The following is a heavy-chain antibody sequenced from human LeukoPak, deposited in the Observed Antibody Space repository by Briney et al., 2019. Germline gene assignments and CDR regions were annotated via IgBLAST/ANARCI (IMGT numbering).Heavy chain of an antibody. CDR1: GHSHSELS. CDR3: AISGNDAFDS. V-gene: IGHV1-24*01. D-gene: IGHD2-15*01. CDR2: FDPDDVET. Sequence: ASVKVLCKVSGHSHSELSRHWVRQAPGKGLEWMGGFDPDDVETVYEQKFQGRVTMTEDTSTDTAYLELGSLRSEDTAVYYCAISGNDAFDSWGQGTMVTVSS. J-gene: IGHJ3*02.